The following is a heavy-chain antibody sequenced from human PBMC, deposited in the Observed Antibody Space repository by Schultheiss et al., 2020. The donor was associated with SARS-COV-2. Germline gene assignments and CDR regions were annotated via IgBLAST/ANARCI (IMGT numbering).Heavy chain of an antibody. J-gene: IGHJ4*02. CDR2: IYHSGST. CDR3: ARIFSGPIDY. CDR1: GYSISSGYY. Sequence: SETLSLTCAVSGYSISSGYYWGWIRQPPGKGLEWIGSIYHSGSTYYNPSLKSRVTISVDTSKNQFSLKLSSVTAADTAVYYCARIFSGPIDYWGQGTLVTVSS. D-gene: IGHD1/OR15-1a*01. V-gene: IGHV4-38-2*01.